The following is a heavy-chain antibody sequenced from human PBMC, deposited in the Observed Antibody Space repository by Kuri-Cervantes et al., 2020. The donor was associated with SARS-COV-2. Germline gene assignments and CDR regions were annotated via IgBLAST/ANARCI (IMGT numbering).Heavy chain of an antibody. V-gene: IGHV1-3*01. Sequence: ASVKVSCKASGYTFTSYAMHWVRQAPGQRLEWTGWINAGNGNTKYSQKFQGRVTITRDTSASTAYMELSSLRSEDTAVYYCAREGRNIDYYYGMDVWGQGTTVTVSS. CDR2: INAGNGNT. J-gene: IGHJ6*02. CDR1: GYTFTSYA. D-gene: IGHD1-14*01. CDR3: AREGRNIDYYYGMDV.